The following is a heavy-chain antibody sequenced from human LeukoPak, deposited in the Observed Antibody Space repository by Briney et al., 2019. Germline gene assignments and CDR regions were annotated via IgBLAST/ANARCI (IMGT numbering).Heavy chain of an antibody. Sequence: SQTLSLTCTVSGGSISSGSYYWSWIRQPAGKGLEWIGRSYTSGSPNYNPSLKSRVTISVDTSKDQFSLKLSSVTAADTAVYYCARGRDWDYDFWSGPLGAFDIWGQGTMVTVSS. CDR1: GGSISSGSYY. CDR2: SYTSGSP. J-gene: IGHJ3*02. D-gene: IGHD3-3*01. V-gene: IGHV4-61*02. CDR3: ARGRDWDYDFWSGPLGAFDI.